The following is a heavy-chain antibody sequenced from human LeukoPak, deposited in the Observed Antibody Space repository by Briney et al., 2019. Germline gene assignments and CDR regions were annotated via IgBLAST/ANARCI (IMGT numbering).Heavy chain of an antibody. V-gene: IGHV3-7*03. CDR2: MNQDGSAK. J-gene: IGHJ4*02. CDR1: GFTFSDSW. D-gene: IGHD2/OR15-2a*01. CDR3: ARDFRDRSMPIEY. Sequence: GGSLRLSCAASGFTFSDSWMSWVRQAPGKGLEWVANMNQDGSAKGYVDSVKGRFTISRDNAKNSLYLQMNSLRVEDTAVYYCARDFRDRSMPIEYWGQGTLVSVSS.